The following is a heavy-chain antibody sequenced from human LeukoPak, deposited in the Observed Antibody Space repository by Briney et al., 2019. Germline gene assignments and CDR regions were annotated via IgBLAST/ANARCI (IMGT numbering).Heavy chain of an antibody. Sequence: ASVKVSCKASGCTFTGYYMHRVRQAPGQGLEWMGWINPNSGGTNYAQKFQGRVTMTRDTSISTAYMELSRLRSDDTAVYYCARDYDSSGDFDYWGQGTLVTVSS. D-gene: IGHD3-22*01. CDR2: INPNSGGT. CDR3: ARDYDSSGDFDY. V-gene: IGHV1-2*02. J-gene: IGHJ4*02. CDR1: GCTFTGYY.